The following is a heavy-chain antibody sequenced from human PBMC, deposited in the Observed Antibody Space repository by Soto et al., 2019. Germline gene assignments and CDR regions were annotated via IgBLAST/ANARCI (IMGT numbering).Heavy chain of an antibody. V-gene: IGHV4-4*02. CDR3: ARNGYSGGWYHFDY. Sequence: QVQLQESGPGLVKPSGTLSLTCAVSGGSIRSSNWWSWVRQPPGKGLEWIGEIYHSGSTNYNPSLNSRVTISVDKSKNQFSLELSSVTAADTALYYCARNGYSGGWYHFDYWGQGILVTVTS. CDR2: IYHSGST. D-gene: IGHD6-19*01. J-gene: IGHJ4*02. CDR1: GGSIRSSNW.